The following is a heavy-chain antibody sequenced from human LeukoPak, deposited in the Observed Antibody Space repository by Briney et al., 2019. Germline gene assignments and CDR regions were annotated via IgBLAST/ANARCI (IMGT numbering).Heavy chain of an antibody. CDR2: IYPSGRT. CDR1: GGSISSGGYS. J-gene: IGHJ2*01. Sequence: PSQTLSLTCAVSGGSISSGGYSWGWLRQPPGRGLEWIGYIYPSGRTYYNPSLKSRVTISVDRSKNQFSLKLSSVSAADTAVYYCAREGYSSSWYPWYFDLWGRGTLVTVSS. D-gene: IGHD6-13*01. CDR3: AREGYSSSWYPWYFDL. V-gene: IGHV4-30-2*01.